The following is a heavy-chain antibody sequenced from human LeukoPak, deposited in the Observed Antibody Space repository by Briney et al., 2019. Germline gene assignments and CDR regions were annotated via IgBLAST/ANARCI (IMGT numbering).Heavy chain of an antibody. CDR3: ARRVVGGSTFDV. CDR2: GYYSGST. J-gene: IGHJ3*01. CDR1: GGSISSYY. Sequence: PSETLSLTCTVSGGSISSYYWGWIRQPPGKGLEWIGNGYYSGSTYYKPSLKSRVTISVDTSKNQFSLKLSSVTAADTAVYYCARRVVGGSTFDVWGQGTMVTVSS. V-gene: IGHV4-39*01. D-gene: IGHD2-15*01.